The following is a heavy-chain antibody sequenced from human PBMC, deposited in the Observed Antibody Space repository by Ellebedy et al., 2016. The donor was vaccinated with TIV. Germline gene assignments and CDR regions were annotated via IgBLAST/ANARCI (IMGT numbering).Heavy chain of an antibody. CDR2: ISSSGSTI. V-gene: IGHV3-48*04. D-gene: IGHD5-24*01. Sequence: GESLKISCAASGFTFSSYGMHWVRQAPGKGLEWVSYISSSGSTIYYADSVKGRFTISRDNAKNSLYLQMNSLRAEDTAVYYCARGLDGYHGYWGQGTLVTVSS. CDR3: ARGLDGYHGY. J-gene: IGHJ4*02. CDR1: GFTFSSYG.